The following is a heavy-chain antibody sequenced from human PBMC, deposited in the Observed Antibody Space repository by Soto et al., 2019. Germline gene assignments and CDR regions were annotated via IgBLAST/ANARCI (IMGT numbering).Heavy chain of an antibody. CDR3: ARDKDLRPTVWGY. D-gene: IGHD7-27*01. CDR1: GASVSRTGFH. J-gene: IGHJ4*02. CDR2: IYEGETT. Sequence: QLQLQESGPGLVKPSETLSLTCAVSGASVSRTGFHWGWIRQPPGQGLEWIGSIYEGETTFYNSSLKSRVTISADTSKNQFSLTLISVTAADTALYYCARDKDLRPTVWGYWGQGIQVTVSS. V-gene: IGHV4-39*07.